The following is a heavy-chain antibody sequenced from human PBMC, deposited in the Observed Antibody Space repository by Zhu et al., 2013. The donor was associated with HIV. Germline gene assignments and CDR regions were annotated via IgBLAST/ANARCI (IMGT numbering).Heavy chain of an antibody. CDR3: ARRHRGYCSSTSCSFFDY. CDR2: ISHTGGT. V-gene: IGHV4-38-2*01. J-gene: IGHJ4*02. Sequence: QVQLQESGPGLVKPSETLSLTCAVSGYSISSGYYWAWIRQSPGKGLEWIGSISHTGGTYYNPSLKSRVAISIDTSMNQFSLELTSVTAADTAVYFCARRHRGYCSSTSCSFFDYWGRGILVTVSS. CDR1: GYSISSGYY. D-gene: IGHD2-2*01.